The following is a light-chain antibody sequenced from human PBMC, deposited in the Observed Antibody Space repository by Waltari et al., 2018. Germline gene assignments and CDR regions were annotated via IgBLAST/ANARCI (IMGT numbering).Light chain of an antibody. Sequence: QSVLTQPPSVSGAPGQRVTISCTGSSAHIGTPYDVHWYQQVPGPAPKLLMYGNSNRPSGVPYRFSGSKSGTSAARAITGLQAEDEADYYCQSYDSSLRGSRVFGGGTKLTVL. CDR3: QSYDSSLRGSRV. J-gene: IGLJ3*02. V-gene: IGLV1-40*01. CDR1: SAHIGTPYD. CDR2: GNS.